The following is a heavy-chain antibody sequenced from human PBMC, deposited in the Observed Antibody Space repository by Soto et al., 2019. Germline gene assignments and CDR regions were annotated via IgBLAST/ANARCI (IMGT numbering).Heavy chain of an antibody. J-gene: IGHJ6*02. V-gene: IGHV1-69*13. CDR1: GGTFSSYA. CDR3: AIGGGQIYYSGMDV. CDR2: IIPIFGTA. Sequence: SMKVSCKASGGTFSSYAIIWGRQAPGQGLEWMGGIIPIFGTANYAQKFQGRVTITADESTSTAYMELNSLSAGDTAVYYCAIGGGQIYYSGMDVWGQGTTVTVSS. D-gene: IGHD3-3*01.